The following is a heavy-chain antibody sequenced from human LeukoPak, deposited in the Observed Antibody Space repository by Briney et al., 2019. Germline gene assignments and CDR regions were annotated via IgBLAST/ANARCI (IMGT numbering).Heavy chain of an antibody. CDR3: ARAKNGDSLFDY. J-gene: IGHJ4*02. CDR2: IDRDGRT. D-gene: IGHD4-17*01. CDR1: GFTFSTYW. V-gene: IGHV3-74*01. Sequence: PGGSLRLSCAASGFTFSTYWMHWVRQAPGKGVVWVSRIDRDGRTTYADSVKGRFTISRDNAKNTLYLQMNSLRADDTALYYCARAKNGDSLFDYWGQGTLVTVSS.